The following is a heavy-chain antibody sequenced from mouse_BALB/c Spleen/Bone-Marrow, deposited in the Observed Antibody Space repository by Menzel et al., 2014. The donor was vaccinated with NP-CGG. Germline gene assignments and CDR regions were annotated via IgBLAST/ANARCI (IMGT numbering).Heavy chain of an antibody. V-gene: IGHV5-17*02. D-gene: IGHD2-4*01. CDR3: TRVHDYDWYFKG. Sequence: HLVESGGGSVQPGGSRKLSCTASGFSFSSFGMHWVSQAPEKGLDWVEYISSDRDTIYYADTVKGRFNSSRDKPKNTLCLQMTSLRSDDTAMYYRTRVHDYDWYFKGWGAGTTVTVSS. CDR2: ISSDRDTI. CDR1: GFSFSSFG. J-gene: IGHJ1*01.